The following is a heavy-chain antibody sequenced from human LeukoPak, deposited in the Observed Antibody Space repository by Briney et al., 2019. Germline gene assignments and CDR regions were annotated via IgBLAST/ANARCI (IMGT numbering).Heavy chain of an antibody. CDR3: ALIAAAGYFDP. J-gene: IGHJ5*02. CDR2: ISAYNGNT. D-gene: IGHD6-13*01. CDR1: GYTFTSYG. Sequence: ASVKVSCKASGYTFTSYGISWVRQAPGQGLERMGWISAYNGNTNYAQKLQGRVTMTTDTSTSTAYMELRSLRSDDTAVYYCALIAAAGYFDPWGQGTLVTVSS. V-gene: IGHV1-18*04.